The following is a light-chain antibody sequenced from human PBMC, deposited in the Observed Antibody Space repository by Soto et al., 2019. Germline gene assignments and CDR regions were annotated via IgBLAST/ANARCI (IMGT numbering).Light chain of an antibody. CDR1: XXXXXX. J-gene: IGKJ4*01. CDR2: DAS. V-gene: IGKV1-33*01. Sequence: DIHITQSPSSLSASVGDXVTXTXXXXXXXXXXXXXXXXKPGKAPKLLIYDASNLETGVPSRFSGSGSGKDFTFTISSMQPEDIETYYCQKYDNLELTFGGGKKVDIK. CDR3: QKYDNLELT.